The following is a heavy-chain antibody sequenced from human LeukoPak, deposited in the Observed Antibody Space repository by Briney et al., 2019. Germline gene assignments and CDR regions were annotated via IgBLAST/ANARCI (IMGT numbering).Heavy chain of an antibody. CDR2: LYINGVT. V-gene: IGHV3-53*01. D-gene: IGHD3-10*01. CDR3: ARESSSWCGHLGYSCYAMDV. Sequence: VGRAMVKEQKWVSVLYINGVTYYADSVKGRFTISRDNSKNTLYLQMNSLRAEDTAVYYCARESSSWCGHLGYSCYAMDVWCKGTACTVSS. J-gene: IGHJ6*04.